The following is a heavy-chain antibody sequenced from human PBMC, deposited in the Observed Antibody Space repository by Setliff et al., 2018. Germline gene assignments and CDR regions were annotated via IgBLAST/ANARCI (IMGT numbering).Heavy chain of an antibody. CDR2: IKSKTDGGTT. J-gene: IGHJ4*02. Sequence: GGSLRLSCAASGLTFSNAWMSWVRQAPGKGLEWVGRIKSKTDGGTTDYAAPVKGRFTISRDDSKNTLYLQMNSLKTEDTAVYYCTTVGYDSRTTPIDYWGQGTLVTVSS. V-gene: IGHV3-15*01. D-gene: IGHD3-22*01. CDR3: TTVGYDSRTTPIDY. CDR1: GLTFSNAW.